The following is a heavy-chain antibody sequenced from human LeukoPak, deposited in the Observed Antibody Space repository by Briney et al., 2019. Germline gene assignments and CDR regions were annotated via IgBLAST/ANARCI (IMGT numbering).Heavy chain of an antibody. J-gene: IGHJ4*02. CDR1: GGSISSSSYY. V-gene: IGHV4-39*01. Sequence: SETLSLTCTVSGGSISSSSYYWGWISQPPGKGLEWIGSIYYSGSTYYNPSLKSRATISVDTAKNQFSLKLSSVTAADTAVYYCARQSGSGYYSGEFGYWGQGTLVTVSS. CDR3: ARQSGSGYYSGEFGY. CDR2: IYYSGST. D-gene: IGHD3-22*01.